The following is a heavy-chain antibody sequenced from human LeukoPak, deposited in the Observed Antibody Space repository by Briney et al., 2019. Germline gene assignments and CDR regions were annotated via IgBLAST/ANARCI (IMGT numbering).Heavy chain of an antibody. CDR2: LNQDGSVQ. D-gene: IGHD2-8*01. J-gene: IGHJ3*01. CDR1: GFTFSHYW. V-gene: IGHV3-7*01. CDR3: ARDHNVADV. Sequence: GSLRLPCEASGFTFSHYWMTWYRQAPGKGLEWVANLNQDGSVQAYGDSVRGRFTISRDNAKNSVYIQMSSLRVEDTAMYYCARDHNVADVWGQGTMVTVSS.